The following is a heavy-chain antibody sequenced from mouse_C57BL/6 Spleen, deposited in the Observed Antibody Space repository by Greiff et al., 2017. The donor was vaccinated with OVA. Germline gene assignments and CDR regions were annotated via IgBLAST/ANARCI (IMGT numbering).Heavy chain of an antibody. J-gene: IGHJ2*01. Sequence: VQLQQSGTELVKPGASVKLSCKASGYTFTSYWMHWVKQRPGQGLEWIGNINPSNGGTNYNEKFKSKATLTVYKSSSTAYMQLSSLTSEDSAVYYCARSGEGDLRFDYWGQGTTLSVSS. CDR3: ARSGEGDLRFDY. D-gene: IGHD1-1*01. CDR1: GYTFTSYW. V-gene: IGHV1-53*01. CDR2: INPSNGGT.